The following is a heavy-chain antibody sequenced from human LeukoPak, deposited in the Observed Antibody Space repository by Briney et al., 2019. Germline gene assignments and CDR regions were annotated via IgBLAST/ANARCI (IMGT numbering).Heavy chain of an antibody. CDR3: ARVLSRLAPDYYYMDV. V-gene: IGHV1-69*05. J-gene: IGHJ6*03. Sequence: SVKVSCKASGGTFSRYAISWVRQAPGQGLEWMGGIIPIFGTANYAQKFQGRVTIATDESTSTAYMELSSLRSEDTAVYYCARVLSRLAPDYYYMDVWGKGTTVTVSS. CDR2: IIPIFGTA. D-gene: IGHD3-9*01. CDR1: GGTFSRYA.